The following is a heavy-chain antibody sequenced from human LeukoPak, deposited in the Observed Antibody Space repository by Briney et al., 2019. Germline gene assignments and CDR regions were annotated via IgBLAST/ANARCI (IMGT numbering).Heavy chain of an antibody. CDR3: AKDRGYCSGGGCYSYYYYGMDV. V-gene: IGHV3-30*18. CDR1: GFTLSSYG. D-gene: IGHD2-15*01. CDR2: ISFDGSNK. J-gene: IGHJ6*02. Sequence: GGSLRLSCAASGFTLSSYGMHWVRQAPGKGLEWVAVISFDGSNKYYADSVKGRFTISRDNSNNTLCLQMNSLRAEDTALYYCAKDRGYCSGGGCYSYYYYGMDVWGQGTTVTVSS.